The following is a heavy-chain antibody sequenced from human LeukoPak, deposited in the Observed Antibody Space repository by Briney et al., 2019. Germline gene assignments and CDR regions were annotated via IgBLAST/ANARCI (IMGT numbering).Heavy chain of an antibody. J-gene: IGHJ4*02. CDR2: IYTSGST. D-gene: IGHD3-10*01. CDR1: GGSISGYY. CDR3: ARDATMVRGVIITYYFDY. Sequence: PSETLSLTCTVSGGSISGYYWSWIRQPAGKGLEWIGRIYTSGSTNYNPSLKSRVTMSVDTSKNQFSLKLSSVTAADTAVYYCARDATMVRGVIITYYFDYWGQGTLVTVSS. V-gene: IGHV4-4*07.